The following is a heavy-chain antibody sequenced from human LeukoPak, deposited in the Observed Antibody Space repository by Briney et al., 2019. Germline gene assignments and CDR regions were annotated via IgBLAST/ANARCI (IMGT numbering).Heavy chain of an antibody. J-gene: IGHJ4*02. D-gene: IGHD1-1*01. CDR1: GFTFSSYS. V-gene: IGHV3-21*01. CDR2: ISSSSSNI. CDR3: ARCTTGRTFGSLREIKRSREIDY. Sequence: PGGSLRLSCAASGFTFSSYSMNWVRQAPGRGLEWVSSISSSSSNIYYADSVKGRFTISRDNAKNSLYLQMNSLRVEDTAVYYCARCTTGRTFGSLREIKRSREIDYWGQGTLVTVSS.